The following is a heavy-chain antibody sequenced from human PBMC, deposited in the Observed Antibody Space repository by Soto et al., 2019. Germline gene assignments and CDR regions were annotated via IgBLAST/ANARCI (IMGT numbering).Heavy chain of an antibody. D-gene: IGHD3-10*01. CDR3: ARHPITMVRGVISPDY. CDR2: IDPSDSYT. V-gene: IGHV5-10-1*01. Sequence: LKISCKGSGYSFTSYWISWVRQMPGKGLEWMGRIDPSDSYTNYSPSFQGHVTISADKSISTAYLQWSSLKASDTAMYYCARHPITMVRGVISPDYWGQGTLVTVSS. CDR1: GYSFTSYW. J-gene: IGHJ4*02.